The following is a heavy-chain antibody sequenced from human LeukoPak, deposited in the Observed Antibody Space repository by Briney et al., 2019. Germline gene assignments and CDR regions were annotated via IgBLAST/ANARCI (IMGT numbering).Heavy chain of an antibody. V-gene: IGHV3-23*01. D-gene: IGHD6-13*01. CDR1: GFTVSSYG. CDR2: FSATDGSA. CDR3: AKARIAAAGTGAFDV. Sequence: GGSLRLSCAASGFTVSSYGMTWVRLAPGKGLEWVSAFSATDGSAQYAESVKGRFTISRDNSKNSLYLQMNSLRDEDTAVYYCAKARIAAAGTGAFDVWGQGTMVAVSS. J-gene: IGHJ3*01.